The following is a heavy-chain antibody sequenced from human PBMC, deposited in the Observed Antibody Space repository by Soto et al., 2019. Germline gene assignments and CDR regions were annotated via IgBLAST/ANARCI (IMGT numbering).Heavy chain of an antibody. Sequence: GASVKVSCKASGYTFTSYGISWVRQAPGQGLEWMGWISAYNGNTNYAQKLQGRVTMTTDTSTSTAYMELRSLRSDDTAVYYCARVEHITMIVVVEESFDYWGQGTLVTSPQ. D-gene: IGHD3-22*01. CDR1: GYTFTSYG. CDR2: ISAYNGNT. J-gene: IGHJ4*02. CDR3: ARVEHITMIVVVEESFDY. V-gene: IGHV1-18*01.